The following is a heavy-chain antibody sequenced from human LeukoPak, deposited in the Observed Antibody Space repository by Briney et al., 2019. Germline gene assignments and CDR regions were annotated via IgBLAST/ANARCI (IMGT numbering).Heavy chain of an antibody. CDR1: GFTFSSYA. D-gene: IGHD3-10*01. J-gene: IGHJ6*02. CDR3: ARDLKKALGDLTLQPHYYYYGMDV. CDR2: ISYDGSNK. Sequence: PGGSLRLSCAASGFTFSSYAMHWVRQAPGKGLEWVAVISYDGSNKYYADSVKGRFTISRDNSKNTLYLQMNSLRAEDTAVYYCARDLKKALGDLTLQPHYYYYGMDVWGQGTTVTVSS. V-gene: IGHV3-30*04.